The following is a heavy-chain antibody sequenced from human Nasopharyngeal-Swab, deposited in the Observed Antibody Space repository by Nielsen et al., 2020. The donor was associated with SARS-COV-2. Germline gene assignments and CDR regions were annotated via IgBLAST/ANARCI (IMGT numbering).Heavy chain of an antibody. Sequence: GESLKISCAASGFTFSSYAMHWVRQAPGKGLEWVAVISYDGSNKYYADSVKGRFTISRDNSKNTLYLQMNSLRAEGTAVYYCAGAMYYYDSSGYRNYWGQGTLVTVSS. CDR2: ISYDGSNK. CDR1: GFTFSSYA. CDR3: AGAMYYYDSSGYRNY. V-gene: IGHV3-30-3*01. J-gene: IGHJ4*02. D-gene: IGHD3-22*01.